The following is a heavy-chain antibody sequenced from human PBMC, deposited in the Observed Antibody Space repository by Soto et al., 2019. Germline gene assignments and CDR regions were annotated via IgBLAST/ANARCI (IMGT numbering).Heavy chain of an antibody. CDR1: GGTFRSYT. CDR3: AAGLVVDYDIDY. CDR2: IIPILGIA. Sequence: QVQLVQSGAEVKKPGSSVKVSCKASGGTFRSYTISWVRQAPGQGLEWMGRIIPILGIANYAQKFQGRVTITADKSTSTAYMELSSLRSEDTAGYYCAAGLVVDYDIDYWGQGTLVTVSS. V-gene: IGHV1-69*02. D-gene: IGHD2-15*01. J-gene: IGHJ4*02.